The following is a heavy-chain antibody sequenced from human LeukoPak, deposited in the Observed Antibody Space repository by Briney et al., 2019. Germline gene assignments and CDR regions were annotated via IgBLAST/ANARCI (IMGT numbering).Heavy chain of an antibody. J-gene: IGHJ5*02. CDR1: GGTFSSYA. V-gene: IGHV1-69*05. CDR2: IIPIFGTA. D-gene: IGHD3-22*01. Sequence: SVKVSCKASGGTFSSYAISWVRQAPGQGLEWMGRIIPIFGTANYAQKFQGRVTITTDESTSTAYMELSSLRSEDTAVYYWARAWDYYDSSGQGWFDPWGQGTLVTVSS. CDR3: ARAWDYYDSSGQGWFDP.